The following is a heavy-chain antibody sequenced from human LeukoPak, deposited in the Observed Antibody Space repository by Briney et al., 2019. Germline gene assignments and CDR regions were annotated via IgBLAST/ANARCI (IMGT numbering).Heavy chain of an antibody. Sequence: GGSLILSCVASGFTFSNYTMSWVRQAPGKGLEWVSAISNVPGYIHFADSVKGRFTISRDNARNSLYLQMNSLRVEDTAVYYCASLPINSRDLDLWGRGTLVIVSS. CDR1: GFTFSNYT. CDR3: ASLPINSRDLDL. CDR2: ISNVPGYI. D-gene: IGHD2/OR15-2a*01. V-gene: IGHV3-21*01. J-gene: IGHJ2*01.